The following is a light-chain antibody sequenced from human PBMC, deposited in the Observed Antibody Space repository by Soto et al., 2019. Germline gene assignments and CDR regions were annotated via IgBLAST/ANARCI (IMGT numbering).Light chain of an antibody. CDR1: QSISNW. V-gene: IGKV1-5*03. J-gene: IGKJ1*01. Sequence: DIQMTQAPSTLAASXGQTVPITCXXSQSISNWLAWYQQKPGKAPKLLIYKASSLESGVPSRFSGSGSGTEFTLTISSLQPDDFATYYCQQYNSYSTWTFGQGTKVDIK. CDR3: QQYNSYSTWT. CDR2: KAS.